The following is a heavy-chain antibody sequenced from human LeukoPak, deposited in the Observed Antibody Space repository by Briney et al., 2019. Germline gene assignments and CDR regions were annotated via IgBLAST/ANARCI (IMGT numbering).Heavy chain of an antibody. CDR3: ARFKSGGFYYFDS. CDR2: VFASVTS. D-gene: IGHD3-3*01. J-gene: IGHJ4*02. CDR1: GARLTNPPYY. V-gene: IGHV4-61*01. Sequence: SETLSLTCSVSGARLTNPPYYQWSWFRQPPGKALEFIGKVFASVTSTLTSSLKSRATMSLDTSKNEFSLRLTSVTAEDSAVYFCARFKSGGFYYFDSWGQGAPVTGSS.